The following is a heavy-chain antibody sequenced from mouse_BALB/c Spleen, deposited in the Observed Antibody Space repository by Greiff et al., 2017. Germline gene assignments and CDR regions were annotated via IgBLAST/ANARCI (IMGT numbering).Heavy chain of an antibody. J-gene: IGHJ4*01. V-gene: IGHV3-5*02. CDR2: IYYSGTI. Sequence: EVQLQQSGPGLVKPSQTVSLTCTVTGISITTGNYRWSWIRQFPGNKLEWIGYIYYSGTITYNPSLTSRTTITRDTSKNQFFLEMNSLTAEDTATYYCARSTPYYAMDYWGQGTSVTVSS. CDR1: GISITTGNYR. D-gene: IGHD2-1*01. CDR3: ARSTPYYAMDY.